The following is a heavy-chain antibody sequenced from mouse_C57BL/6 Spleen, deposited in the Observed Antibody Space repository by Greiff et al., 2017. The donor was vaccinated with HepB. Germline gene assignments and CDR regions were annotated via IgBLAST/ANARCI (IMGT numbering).Heavy chain of an antibody. Sequence: EVMLVESGGGLVKPGGSLKLSCAASGFTFSSYAMSWVRQTPEKRLEWVATISDGGSYTYYPDNVKGRFTISRDNAKNNLYLQMSHLKSEDTAMYYCARDHGGTYWGQGTLVTVSA. CDR1: GFTFSSYA. CDR3: ARDHGGTY. CDR2: ISDGGSYT. J-gene: IGHJ3*01. V-gene: IGHV5-4*01. D-gene: IGHD1-1*01.